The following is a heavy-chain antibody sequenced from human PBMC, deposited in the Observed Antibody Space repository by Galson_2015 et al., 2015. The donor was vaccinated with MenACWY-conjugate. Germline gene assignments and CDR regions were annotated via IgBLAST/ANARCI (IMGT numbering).Heavy chain of an antibody. J-gene: IGHJ4*02. CDR1: GFTFSSYW. V-gene: IGHV3-74*01. CDR2: INSDGSST. D-gene: IGHD2-2*01. CDR3: AVYCSSTRCYGASGGY. Sequence: ALSISCAASGFTFSSYWMHWVRQAPGKGLVWVSLINSDGSSTSYADSVKGRFTISRDNAKNTLYLQMNSLRAEDTAVYYCAVYCSSTRCYGASGGYWGQGTLVTVSS.